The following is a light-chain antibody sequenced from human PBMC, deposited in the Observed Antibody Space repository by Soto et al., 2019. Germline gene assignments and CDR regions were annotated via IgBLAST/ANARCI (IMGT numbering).Light chain of an antibody. CDR1: QNIYTW. Sequence: DIQMTQSPATLSASVGDRVTITCRASQNIYTWLAWYQQKPGKAPKLLIYKASSLESGVPSRFSGSGSGTEFTLTISSLQPDDFATYYCQQYNSYPPTFGGGTKVDIK. CDR3: QQYNSYPPT. J-gene: IGKJ4*01. CDR2: KAS. V-gene: IGKV1-5*03.